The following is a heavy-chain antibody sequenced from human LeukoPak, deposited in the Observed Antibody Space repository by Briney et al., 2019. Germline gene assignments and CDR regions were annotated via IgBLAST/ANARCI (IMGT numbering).Heavy chain of an antibody. CDR2: TSSSVETT. J-gene: IGHJ4*02. CDR3: AKDRPNYYGTNGHYYRRDGDC. CDR1: GFTFSSYA. D-gene: IGHD3-22*01. Sequence: PGGSLRLSCVASGFTFSSYAMSWVRQAAGKGLEWVSSTSSSVETTYYADSVKGRFTISRDNSRNTLYLQINSLRAEDTAVYYCAKDRPNYYGTNGHYYRRDGDCWGQGTLVTVSS. V-gene: IGHV3-23*01.